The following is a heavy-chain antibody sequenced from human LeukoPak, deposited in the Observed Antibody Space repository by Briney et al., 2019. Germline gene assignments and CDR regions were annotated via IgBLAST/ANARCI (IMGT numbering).Heavy chain of an antibody. J-gene: IGHJ5*02. V-gene: IGHV4-34*01. CDR1: GGSFSGYY. D-gene: IGHD2-2*01. CDR2: INHSGST. Sequence: SETLSLTCAVYGGSFSGYYWSWIRQPPGKGLEWIGEINHSGSTNYNPSLTSRVTISVDTSKNQFSLKLSSVTAADTAVYYCARGGRYCSSTSCYYWFDRWGQGTLVTVSS. CDR3: ARGGRYCSSTSCYYWFDR.